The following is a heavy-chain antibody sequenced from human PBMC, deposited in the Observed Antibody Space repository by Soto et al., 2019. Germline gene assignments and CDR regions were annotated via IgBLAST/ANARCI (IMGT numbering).Heavy chain of an antibody. V-gene: IGHV1-46*03. J-gene: IGHJ4*02. CDR3: ARNSPIFGVGIDY. CDR1: GYTFTSYG. Sequence: VASVKVSCKASGYTFTSYGISWVRQAPGQGLEWMGIINPSGGSTSYAQKFQGRVTMTRDTSTSTVYMELSSLRSEDTAVYYCARNSPIFGVGIDYWGQGTLVTVSS. D-gene: IGHD3-3*01. CDR2: INPSGGST.